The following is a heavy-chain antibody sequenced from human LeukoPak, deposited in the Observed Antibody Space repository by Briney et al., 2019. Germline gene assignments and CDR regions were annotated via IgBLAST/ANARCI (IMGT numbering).Heavy chain of an antibody. J-gene: IGHJ4*02. D-gene: IGHD3-22*01. Sequence: GASVKVSCKASGYTFTGYYMHWVRQAPGQGLEWMGRIIPIFGTANYAQKFQGRVTITADESTRTAYMELSSLRSEDTAVYYCARTNYYYDSSGYLGGNFDYWGQGTLVTVSS. CDR2: IIPIFGTA. CDR3: ARTNYYYDSSGYLGGNFDY. V-gene: IGHV1-69*13. CDR1: GYTFTGYY.